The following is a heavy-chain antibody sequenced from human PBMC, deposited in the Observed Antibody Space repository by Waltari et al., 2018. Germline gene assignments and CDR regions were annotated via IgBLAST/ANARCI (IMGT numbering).Heavy chain of an antibody. D-gene: IGHD6-6*01. V-gene: IGHV4-34*01. CDR2: INHSGST. CDR3: ARPEQLAYFDY. CDR1: GGSFSGYY. Sequence: QVQLQQWGAGLLKPSETLSLTCAVYGGSFSGYYWSWIRQPPGKGLEWIGEINHSGSTNYNPSLKSRVTISVDTSKNQFSLKLSSVTAADTAVYYCARPEQLAYFDYWGQGTLVTVSS. J-gene: IGHJ4*02.